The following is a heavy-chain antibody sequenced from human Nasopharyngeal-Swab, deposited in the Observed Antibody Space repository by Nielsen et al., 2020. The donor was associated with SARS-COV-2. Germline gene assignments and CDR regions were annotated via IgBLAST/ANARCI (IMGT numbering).Heavy chain of an antibody. V-gene: IGHV3-7*01. J-gene: IGHJ4*02. D-gene: IGHD2/OR15-2a*01. Sequence: GESLKISCAASGFTYWMNWVRQAPGKGLEWVGNIGQDGSGKKYVDSVKGRFTISRDNANNLLYLQMNSLRAEDTAVYYCVRDRGYYTFTDWGQGTLVTVSS. CDR1: GFTYW. CDR3: VRDRGYYTFTD. CDR2: IGQDGSGK.